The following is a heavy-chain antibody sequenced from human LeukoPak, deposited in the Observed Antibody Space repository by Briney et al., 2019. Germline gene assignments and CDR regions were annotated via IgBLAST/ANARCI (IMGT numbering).Heavy chain of an antibody. CDR2: ISSNGGST. V-gene: IGHV3-64D*06. Sequence: GGSLRLSCSASGFTFSSYAMHWFRQAPGKGLEYVSAISSNGGSTYYADSVKGRFTISRDNSKNTLYLQMSSLRAEDTAVYYCVIFYDFWSGYHDYWGQGTLVTVSS. J-gene: IGHJ4*02. CDR1: GFTFSSYA. D-gene: IGHD3-3*01. CDR3: VIFYDFWSGYHDY.